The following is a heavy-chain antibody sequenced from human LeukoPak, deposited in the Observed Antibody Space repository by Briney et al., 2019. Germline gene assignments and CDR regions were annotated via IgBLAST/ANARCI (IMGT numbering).Heavy chain of an antibody. Sequence: SETLSLTCTVSGGSISSDNYHWSWIRQPAGKGLEWIGRIYTSGNTNYNPSLKTRVTISVDTSKNQSSLKLSSVTAADTAVYYCARVFGGPVSRRFDPWGQGTQVTVSS. CDR1: GGSISSDNYH. CDR2: IYTSGNT. V-gene: IGHV4-61*02. CDR3: ARVFGGPVSRRFDP. D-gene: IGHD4-23*01. J-gene: IGHJ5*02.